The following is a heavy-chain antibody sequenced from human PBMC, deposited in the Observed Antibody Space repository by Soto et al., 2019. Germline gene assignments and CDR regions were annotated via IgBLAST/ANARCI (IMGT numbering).Heavy chain of an antibody. CDR1: GYTFTGYY. D-gene: IGHD6-13*01. CDR2: INPNSGGT. V-gene: IGHV1-2*02. J-gene: IGHJ5*02. Sequence: GASVKVSCKASGYTFTGYYMHWVRQAPGQGLEWMGWINPNSGGTNYAQKFQGRVTMTRDTSISTAYMELRSLRSDDTAVYYCARCPGRSSSWYNWFDPWGQGTLVTVSS. CDR3: ARCPGRSSSWYNWFDP.